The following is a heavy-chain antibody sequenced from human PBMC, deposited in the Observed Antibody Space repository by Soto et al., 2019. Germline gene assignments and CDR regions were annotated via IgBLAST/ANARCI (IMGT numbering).Heavy chain of an antibody. CDR1: GGSFTGYY. D-gene: IGHD6-6*01. CDR2: VNHRGST. V-gene: IGHV4-34*02. Sequence: QVQLKQWGAGLLKPSETLSLTCAVNGGSFTGYYWTYIRQSPEKGLEWIGEVNHRGSTTYNPSLKGPVTIFGHASNNQFSLNLSSVTAADTAVYYCARSPPFSSFRGFDVWGQGTMVTVSS. CDR3: ARSPPFSSFRGFDV. J-gene: IGHJ3*01.